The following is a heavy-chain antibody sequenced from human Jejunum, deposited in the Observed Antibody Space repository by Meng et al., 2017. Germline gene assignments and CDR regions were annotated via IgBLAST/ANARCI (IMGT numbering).Heavy chain of an antibody. Sequence: QVHFPQGGAGLLNPSETLSLTCAVYVGSFSGYYCGWIRQAPGKGLEWIGDIDHSGSTNYNPSLKNRVTISVDTSRNQISLNLNSVTAADTAVYYCARGGDPRAYYFDYWGQGNLVTVSS. D-gene: IGHD3-10*01. V-gene: IGHV4-34*01. CDR1: VGSFSGYY. CDR3: ARGGDPRAYYFDY. J-gene: IGHJ4*02. CDR2: IDHSGST.